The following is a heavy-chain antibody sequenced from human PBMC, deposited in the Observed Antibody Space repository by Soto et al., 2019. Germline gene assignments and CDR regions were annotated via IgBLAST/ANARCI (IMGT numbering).Heavy chain of an antibody. D-gene: IGHD3-22*01. V-gene: IGHV1-2*02. Sequence: ASVKVSCKAAGYTFTGCYMHWVREAPGQGLEWMGWINPNSGGTNYAQKFQGRVTMTRDTSISTAYMELSRLRSDDTAVYYCARAGDSSVGDAFDIWGQGTMVTVSS. J-gene: IGHJ3*02. CDR1: GYTFTGCY. CDR3: ARAGDSSVGDAFDI. CDR2: INPNSGGT.